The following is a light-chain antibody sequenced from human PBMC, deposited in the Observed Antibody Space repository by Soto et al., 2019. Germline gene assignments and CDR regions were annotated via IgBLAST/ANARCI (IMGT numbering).Light chain of an antibody. CDR2: ATS. CDR1: QSVSSSY. CDR3: QQYGRSGT. J-gene: IGKJ1*01. V-gene: IGKV3-20*01. Sequence: EIVLTQSPGTLSLSKGERATLSCRASQSVSSSYLAWYQQKPVQAPRLLIYATSSRATGIPDRFSGSGSGTDFTLTISRLEPEDFAVYYCQQYGRSGTFGQGTKVDI.